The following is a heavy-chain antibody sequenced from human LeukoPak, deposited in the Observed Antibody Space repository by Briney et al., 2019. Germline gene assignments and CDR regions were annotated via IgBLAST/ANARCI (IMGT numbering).Heavy chain of an antibody. CDR3: AREGGDHYDSSGYGPGWFDP. J-gene: IGHJ5*02. Sequence: SETLSLTCAVYGGSFSGYYWSWIRQPPGKGLEWIGEINHSGSTNYNPSLKSRVTISVDTSKNQFSLKLSSVTAADTAVYYCAREGGDHYDSSGYGPGWFDPWGQGTLVTVSS. CDR1: GGSFSGYY. CDR2: INHSGST. V-gene: IGHV4-34*01. D-gene: IGHD3-22*01.